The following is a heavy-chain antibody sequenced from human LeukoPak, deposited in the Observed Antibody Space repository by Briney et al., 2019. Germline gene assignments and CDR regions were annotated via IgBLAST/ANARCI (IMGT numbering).Heavy chain of an antibody. CDR2: ISGSGGST. V-gene: IGHV3-23*01. CDR1: GFTFSSYA. D-gene: IGHD5-24*01. J-gene: IGHJ4*02. CDR3: ASRDGYNAFDY. Sequence: GGSLRLSCAASGFTFSSYAMSWVRQAPGKGLEWVSVISGSGGSTDNADSVKGRFTISRDNSKNTLYLQMNSLRAEDTAIYYCASRDGYNAFDYWGQGTLVTVSS.